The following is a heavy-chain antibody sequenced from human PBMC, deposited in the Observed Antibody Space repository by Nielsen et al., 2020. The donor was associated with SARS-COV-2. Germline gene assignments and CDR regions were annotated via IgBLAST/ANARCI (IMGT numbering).Heavy chain of an antibody. J-gene: IGHJ4*02. Sequence: GGSLRLSCATSGFTFSSYGMHWVRQAPGKGLEWVAVISYDGSNKYYADSVKGRFTISRDNSKNTLYLQMNSLRAEDTAVYYCARAPGLTGFDYWGQGTLVTVSS. CDR1: GFTFSSYG. CDR3: ARAPGLTGFDY. D-gene: IGHD2-15*01. CDR2: ISYDGSNK. V-gene: IGHV3-30*03.